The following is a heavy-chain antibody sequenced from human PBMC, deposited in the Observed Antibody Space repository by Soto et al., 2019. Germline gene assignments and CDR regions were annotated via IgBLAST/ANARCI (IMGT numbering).Heavy chain of an antibody. D-gene: IGHD6-6*01. Sequence: EVQLLESGGGLVQPGGSLRLSCAASGFTFSSYAMSWVRQAPGKGLEWVSAISGSGGSTYYADSVKGRFTISRDNSKNTLYLEMNSLRAEDTAVYYCAKYGGEYSSSSPPGYFDYWGQGTLVTVSS. J-gene: IGHJ4*02. V-gene: IGHV3-23*01. CDR1: GFTFSSYA. CDR3: AKYGGEYSSSSPPGYFDY. CDR2: ISGSGGST.